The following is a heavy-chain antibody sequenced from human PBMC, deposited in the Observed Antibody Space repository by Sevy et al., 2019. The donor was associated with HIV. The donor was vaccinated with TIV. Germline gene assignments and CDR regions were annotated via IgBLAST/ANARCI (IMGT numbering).Heavy chain of an antibody. CDR1: GFTFSNAW. CDR2: IKSKTDGGTT. Sequence: GGSLRLSCAASGFTFSNAWMSWVRQAPGKGLEWVGRIKSKTDGGTTDYAAPVKGRFTISRDDSKNTLYLQMNSLKTEDTAVYYCTTGGSYYYYGMDVWGLGTTVTVSS. V-gene: IGHV3-15*01. D-gene: IGHD1-26*01. J-gene: IGHJ6*02. CDR3: TTGGSYYYYGMDV.